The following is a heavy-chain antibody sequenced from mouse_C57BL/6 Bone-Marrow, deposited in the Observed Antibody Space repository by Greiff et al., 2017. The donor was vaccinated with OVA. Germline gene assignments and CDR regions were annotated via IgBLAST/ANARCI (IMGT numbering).Heavy chain of an antibody. J-gene: IGHJ3*01. CDR2: ISSGGSYT. Sequence: EVHLVESGGDLVKPGGSLKLSCAATGFTFSSYGMSWVRQTPDKRLEWVATISSGGSYTYYPDSVKGRFTISRDNAKNTLYLQMSSLKSEDTAMYYCARLGGWLLPSWFAYWGQGTLVTVSA. V-gene: IGHV5-6*01. CDR1: GFTFSSYG. CDR3: ARLGGWLLPSWFAY. D-gene: IGHD2-3*01.